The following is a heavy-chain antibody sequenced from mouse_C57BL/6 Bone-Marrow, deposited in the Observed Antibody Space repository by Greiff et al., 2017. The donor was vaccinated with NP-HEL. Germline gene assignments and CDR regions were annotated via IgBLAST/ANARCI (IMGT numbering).Heavy chain of an antibody. CDR3: TAGWFAY. CDR2: IDPENGDT. CDR1: GFNITDDY. Sequence: EVQLQQSGAELVRPGASVKLSCTASGFNITDDYMHWVKQRPEQGLEWIGWIDPENGDTKYASKFQGKATITADTSSNTAYLQLSSLTSEDAAVYYCTAGWFAYWGQGTLVTVSA. J-gene: IGHJ3*01. V-gene: IGHV14-4*01.